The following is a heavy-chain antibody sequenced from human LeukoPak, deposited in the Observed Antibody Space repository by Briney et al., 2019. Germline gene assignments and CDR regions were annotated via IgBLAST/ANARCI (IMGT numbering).Heavy chain of an antibody. V-gene: IGHV1-69*06. CDR2: IIPIFGTV. J-gene: IGHJ4*02. D-gene: IGHD5-18*01. Sequence: SVKVSCKASGGTFISYAISWVRQAPGQGLEWMGVIIPIFGTVNYAQKFQGRVTIIADKSTSTAYMELSRLTSDDTAVYYCARDGIQLWEDGIDYWGQGSLVTVSS. CDR3: ARDGIQLWEDGIDY. CDR1: GGTFISYA.